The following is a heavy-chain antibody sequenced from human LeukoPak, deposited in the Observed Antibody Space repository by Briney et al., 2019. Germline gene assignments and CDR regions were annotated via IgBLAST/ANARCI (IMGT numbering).Heavy chain of an antibody. Sequence: KPSETLSLTCTVSGYSISSGYYWGWIRQPPGQGLEWIGRIYTSGSTNYNPSLKSRVTMSVDTSKNQFSLKLNSVTAADTAVYYCARDYDYVWGSYRPFDYWGQGTLVTVSS. CDR1: GYSISSGYY. CDR2: IYTSGST. V-gene: IGHV4-38-2*02. D-gene: IGHD3-16*02. CDR3: ARDYDYVWGSYRPFDY. J-gene: IGHJ4*02.